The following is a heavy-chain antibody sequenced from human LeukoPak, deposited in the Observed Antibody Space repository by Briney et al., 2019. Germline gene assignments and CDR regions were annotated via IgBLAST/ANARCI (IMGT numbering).Heavy chain of an antibody. Sequence: GGSLRLSCAASGFTFSSYEMNWVRQAPGKGLEWVSYISSSGSTIYYADSVKGRFTISRDNAKNSLYLQMNSLRAEDTAVYYCARDLLGYCSSTSCYQEVGYWGQGTLVTVSS. CDR2: ISSSGSTI. D-gene: IGHD2-2*01. CDR3: ARDLLGYCSSTSCYQEVGY. J-gene: IGHJ4*02. CDR1: GFTFSSYE. V-gene: IGHV3-48*03.